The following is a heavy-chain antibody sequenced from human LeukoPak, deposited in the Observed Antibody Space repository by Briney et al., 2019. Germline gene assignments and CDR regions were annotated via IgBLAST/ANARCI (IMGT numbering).Heavy chain of an antibody. Sequence: GGPLRLSCAASGFTFSSYAMHWVRQAPGKGLEWVAVISYDGSNKYYADSVKGRFTISRDNSKNTLYLQMNSLRAEDTAVYYCARGLHLVVDSSGYYYWGQGTLVTVSS. V-gene: IGHV3-30-3*01. CDR2: ISYDGSNK. CDR3: ARGLHLVVDSSGYYY. CDR1: GFTFSSYA. J-gene: IGHJ4*02. D-gene: IGHD3-22*01.